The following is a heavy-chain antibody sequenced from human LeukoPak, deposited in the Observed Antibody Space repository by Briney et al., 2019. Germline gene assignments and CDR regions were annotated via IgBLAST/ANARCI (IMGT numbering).Heavy chain of an antibody. J-gene: IGHJ5*02. Sequence: QPGGSLRLSCAASGFTFSSYWMSWVRQAPGKGLEWVANTKQDGSEKYYVDSVKGRFTISRDNAKNSLYLQMNSLRAEDTAVYYCARVIIYSSGWYVRRGWFDPWGQGTLVTVSS. V-gene: IGHV3-7*01. CDR3: ARVIIYSSGWYVRRGWFDP. CDR1: GFTFSSYW. CDR2: TKQDGSEK. D-gene: IGHD6-19*01.